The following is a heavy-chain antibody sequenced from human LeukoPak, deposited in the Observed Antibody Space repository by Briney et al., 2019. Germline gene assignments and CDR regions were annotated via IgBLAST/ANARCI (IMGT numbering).Heavy chain of an antibody. CDR3: ARDGDVYVSGWYRGGYDY. CDR2: IYHSVTT. CDR1: GGSISTDNW. J-gene: IGHJ4*02. Sequence: PSGTLSLTCAVSGGSISTDNWWSWVRQSPGKGLEWIGEIYHSVTTNYNPSLKSRVTISADKSKNHFSPKLTSVTDADTAVYYCARDGDVYVSGWYRGGYDYWGQGILVTVSS. D-gene: IGHD6-19*01. V-gene: IGHV4-4*02.